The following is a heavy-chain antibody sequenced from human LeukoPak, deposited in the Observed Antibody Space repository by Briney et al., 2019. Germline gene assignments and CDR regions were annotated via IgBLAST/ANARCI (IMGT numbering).Heavy chain of an antibody. CDR3: ARGLYGDYVDY. CDR1: GFTFSSYW. CDR2: IKQDGSEK. J-gene: IGHJ4*02. Sequence: GGSLRLSCAASGFTFSSYWMSWVRQAPGKGLEWVANIKQDGSEKYYVDSVKGRFTISRDNAKNSLYPQMNSLRAEDTAVYYCARGLYGDYVDYWGQGTLVTVSS. V-gene: IGHV3-7*03. D-gene: IGHD4-17*01.